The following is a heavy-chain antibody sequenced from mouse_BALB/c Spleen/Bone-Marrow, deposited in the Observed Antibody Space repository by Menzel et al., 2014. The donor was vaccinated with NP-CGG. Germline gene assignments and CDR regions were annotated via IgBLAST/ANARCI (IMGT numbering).Heavy chain of an antibody. CDR1: GISITTGNYR. CDR3: GGPYNGYDYTMNS. V-gene: IGHV3-5*02. CDR2: IYYSGTI. Sequence: EVKLMESGPGLVKPSQTVSLPCTVTGISITTGNYRWSWIRQFPGNKLEWIGYIYYSGTITYNPSLTSRTTITRDTSXTKFSREISFWTAKDNAKSYWGGPYNGYDYTMNSWGQGTPAPVSS. D-gene: IGHD2-14*01. J-gene: IGHJ4*01.